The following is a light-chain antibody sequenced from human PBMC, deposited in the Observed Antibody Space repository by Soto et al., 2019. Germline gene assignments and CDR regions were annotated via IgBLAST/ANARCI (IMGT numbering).Light chain of an antibody. J-gene: IGLJ1*01. V-gene: IGLV2-11*01. CDR3: CSYAGSYTHV. CDR2: DVI. Sequence: QSALTQPRSVSGSPGQSVTISCTGTSSDIGGYNYVSWYQQHPGKAPKLMIYDVIKRPSGVPDRFSGSKSGNTASLTIYGLQAEDEPDYYCCSYAGSYTHVFGTGTKLTVL. CDR1: SSDIGGYNY.